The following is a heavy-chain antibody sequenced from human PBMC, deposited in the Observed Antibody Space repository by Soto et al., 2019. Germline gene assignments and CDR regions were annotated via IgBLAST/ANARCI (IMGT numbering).Heavy chain of an antibody. CDR2: IYHSGST. Sequence: PSETLSLTCAVSGGSISSSNWWSWVRQPPGKGLEWIGEIYHSGSTNYNPSLKSRVTISVDKSKNQFSLKLSSVTAADTAVYYCARASGYYYYYGMDVWGQGTTVTVSS. CDR1: GGSISSSNW. D-gene: IGHD1-26*01. V-gene: IGHV4-4*02. CDR3: ARASGYYYYYGMDV. J-gene: IGHJ6*02.